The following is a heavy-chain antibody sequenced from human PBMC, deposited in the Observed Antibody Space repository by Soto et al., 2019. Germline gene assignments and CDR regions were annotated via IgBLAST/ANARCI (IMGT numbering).Heavy chain of an antibody. J-gene: IGHJ3*02. CDR1: GGSIRSYY. Sequence: SETLSLTCTGSGGSIRSYYWSWIRQPPGKGLEWIGYIYYSGSTKYNPSLKSRVSISVDTSKNQFSLKLSSVTAADTAVYFCARRYGYGNFDIWGQGTMVTVS. V-gene: IGHV4-59*01. CDR2: IYYSGST. CDR3: ARRYGYGNFDI. D-gene: IGHD5-18*01.